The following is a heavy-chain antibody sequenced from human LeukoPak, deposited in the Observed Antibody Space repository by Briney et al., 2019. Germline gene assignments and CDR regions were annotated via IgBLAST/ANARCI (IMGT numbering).Heavy chain of an antibody. V-gene: IGHV3-53*01. CDR2: IYSGGST. Sequence: GGSLRLSCAASGLTVSSNYMSWVRQAPGKGLEWVSVIYSGGSTYYAASVKGRFTISRDNSRNTLYLQMNSLKAEDTAVYYCARVIVGDNLDAFDIWGHGTMVTVS. D-gene: IGHD2-21*02. CDR3: ARVIVGDNLDAFDI. J-gene: IGHJ3*02. CDR1: GLTVSSNY.